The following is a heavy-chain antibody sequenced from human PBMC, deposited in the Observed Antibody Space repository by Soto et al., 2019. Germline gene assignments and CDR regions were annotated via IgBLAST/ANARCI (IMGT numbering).Heavy chain of an antibody. CDR2: INHSGNT. CDR1: GAYFTANY. D-gene: IGHD3-3*01. Sequence: QVQLQQWGAGLLKPSETLSLTCGISGAYFTANYWSWIRQTPGKGLEWLGEINHSGNTEYNPSLNSRVTISADTSKNQFSLKLTSVSAADTGVYYCATGGLFTSWGQGTLVTVSA. CDR3: ATGGLFTS. J-gene: IGHJ5*02. V-gene: IGHV4-34*01.